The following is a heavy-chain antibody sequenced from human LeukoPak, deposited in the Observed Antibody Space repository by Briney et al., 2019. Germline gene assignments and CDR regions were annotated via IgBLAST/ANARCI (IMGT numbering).Heavy chain of an antibody. V-gene: IGHV4-59*08. J-gene: IGHJ6*03. CDR1: GASISSYY. CDR3: ARRNYDILTGFYGGGTYNYYYTDV. Sequence: SETLSLTCTVSGASISSYYWTWIRQPPGKGLEGVGFTSFSGSTNYNPSLKRRVTISVDTSRNQFSLRLNAITAADTAVYYCARRNYDILTGFYGGGTYNYYYTDVWGKGTTVIVSS. CDR2: TSFSGST. D-gene: IGHD3-9*01.